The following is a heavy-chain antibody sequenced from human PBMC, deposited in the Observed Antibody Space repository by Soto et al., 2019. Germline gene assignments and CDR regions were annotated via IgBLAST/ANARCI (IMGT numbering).Heavy chain of an antibody. V-gene: IGHV3-23*01. J-gene: IGHJ6*02. CDR1: GFTFSSYA. CDR2: ISGSGGST. D-gene: IGHD6-19*01. CDR3: AKDHWRAYSSGWYGDYYYGMDV. Sequence: EVQLLESGGGLVQPGGSLRLSCAASGFTFSSYAMSWVRQAPGKGLEWVSAISGSGGSTYYADSVKGRFTIYRDNSKNTLYLQMNSLRAGDTAVYYCAKDHWRAYSSGWYGDYYYGMDVWGQGTTVTVSS.